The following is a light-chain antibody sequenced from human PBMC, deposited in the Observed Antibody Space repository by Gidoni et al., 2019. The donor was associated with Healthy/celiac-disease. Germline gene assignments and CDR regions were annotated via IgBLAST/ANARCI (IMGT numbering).Light chain of an antibody. CDR2: DAS. CDR1: QSVSSY. J-gene: IGKJ4*01. V-gene: IGKV3-11*01. CDR3: QQRSNWPLT. Sequence: ELVLTQSPATLSLSPGERATLSCRASQSVSSYLAGYQQKPGQAPRLLIYDASNRATGIPARFSGSGSGTDFTLTISSLEPEDFAVYYCQQRSNWPLTFGGXTKVEIK.